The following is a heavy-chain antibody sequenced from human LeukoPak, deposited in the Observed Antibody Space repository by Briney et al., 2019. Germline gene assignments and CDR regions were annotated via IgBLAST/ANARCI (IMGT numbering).Heavy chain of an antibody. V-gene: IGHV4-59*01. CDR1: GGSISSYY. Sequence: PSETLSLTCTVSGGSISSYYWSWIRQPPGKGLEWIGYIYYSGSTNYNPSLKSRVTISVNTSKNQFSLKLSSVTAADTAVYYCARVSRGITMVRGFQESLDPWGQGTLVTVSS. CDR2: IYYSGST. D-gene: IGHD3-10*01. CDR3: ARVSRGITMVRGFQESLDP. J-gene: IGHJ5*02.